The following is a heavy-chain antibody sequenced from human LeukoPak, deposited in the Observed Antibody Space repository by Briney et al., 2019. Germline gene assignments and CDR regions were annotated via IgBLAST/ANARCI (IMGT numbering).Heavy chain of an antibody. CDR1: GGSISGSSYY. D-gene: IGHD2-2*01. J-gene: IGHJ4*02. V-gene: IGHV4-39*07. CDR2: IYYSGST. Sequence: PSETLSLTCTVSGGSISGSSYYWGWIRQPPGKGLEWIGSIYYSGSTYYNPSLKSRVAISVDTSKNQFSLKLSSVTAADTAVYYCARDLGYCSSTSCRYFDSWGQGTLVTVSS. CDR3: ARDLGYCSSTSCRYFDS.